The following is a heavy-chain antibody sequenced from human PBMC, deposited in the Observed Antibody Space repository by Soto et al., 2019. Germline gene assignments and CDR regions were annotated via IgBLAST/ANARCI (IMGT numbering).Heavy chain of an antibody. D-gene: IGHD3-3*01. J-gene: IGHJ4*02. CDR1: GFTFSDYY. V-gene: IGHV3-11*01. Sequence: PGGSLRLSCAASGFTFSDYYMSWIRQAPGKGLEWVSYISSSGSTIYYADSVKGRFTISRDNAKNSLYLQMNSLRAEDTAVYYCARTKYYDFWSGYYKASVDFDYWGQGTLVTVSS. CDR3: ARTKYYDFWSGYYKASVDFDY. CDR2: ISSSGSTI.